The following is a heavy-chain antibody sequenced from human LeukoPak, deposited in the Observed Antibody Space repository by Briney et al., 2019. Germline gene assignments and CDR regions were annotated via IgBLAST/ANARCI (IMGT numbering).Heavy chain of an antibody. D-gene: IGHD6-19*01. V-gene: IGHV4-39*02. CDR2: IYYSGST. Sequence: PSETLSLTCTVSGGSISSSSYYWGWIRQPPGKGLEWIGSIYYSGSTYYNPSLKSRVTISVDTSKNQLSLKLSSVTAADTAVYYCARDPGIAVAGFDYWGQGTLVTVSS. CDR3: ARDPGIAVAGFDY. CDR1: GGSISSSSYY. J-gene: IGHJ4*02.